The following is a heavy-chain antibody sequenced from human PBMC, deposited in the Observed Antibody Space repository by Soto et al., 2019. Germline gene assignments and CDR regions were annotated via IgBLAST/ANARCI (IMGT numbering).Heavy chain of an antibody. J-gene: IGHJ4*02. CDR3: ARANWDSEY. V-gene: IGHV4-59*11. Sequence: QVHLQESGPGLVKHSETLSLTCTVSGGSINNHYWSWIRQPPGRGLEWIGYIYYTGSTNYNPSLKSRVTMSVDTSKNQFSLNLTSVTAADTAIYYCARANWDSEYWGQGTLVTVSS. D-gene: IGHD7-27*01. CDR1: GGSINNHY. CDR2: IYYTGST.